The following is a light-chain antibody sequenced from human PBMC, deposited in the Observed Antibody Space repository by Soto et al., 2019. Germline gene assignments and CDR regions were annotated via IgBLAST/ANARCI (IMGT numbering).Light chain of an antibody. CDR2: KDS. CDR3: QSADSSGTYVV. J-gene: IGLJ2*01. V-gene: IGLV3-25*03. Sequence: SYELTQPTSVSVSPGQTARITCSGDALPKQYAYWYQQKPDQATVLVIYKDSERPSGIPERFSGSSSGTTVTLTISGVQAEDEADYYCQSADSSGTYVVFGGGTKLTVL. CDR1: ALPKQY.